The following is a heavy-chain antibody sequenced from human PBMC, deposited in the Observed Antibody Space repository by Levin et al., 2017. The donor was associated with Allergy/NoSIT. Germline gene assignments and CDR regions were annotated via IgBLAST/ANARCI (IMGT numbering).Heavy chain of an antibody. V-gene: IGHV3-30-3*01. CDR2: ISYDGSNK. CDR3: ARGGFTTEWQNDY. J-gene: IGHJ4*02. CDR1: GFTFSSYA. Sequence: AGGSLRLSCAASGFTFSSYALHWVRQAPGKGLKWVAVISYDGSNKYYADSVKGRFTISRDNSKNTLYLQMNSLRGEDTAVYYCARGGFTTEWQNDYWGQGTLVTVSS. D-gene: IGHD1-14*01.